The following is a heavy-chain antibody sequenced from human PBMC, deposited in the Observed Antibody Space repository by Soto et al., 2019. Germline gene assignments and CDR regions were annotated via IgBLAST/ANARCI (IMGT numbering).Heavy chain of an antibody. Sequence: QVQLQESGPGLVKPSQTLSLTCTVSGGSISSSGYYWSWIRQHPGKGLEWIGYIYYSGSTYYNPSVKRRVAISVDKSKSHFSLTLSSVTAADTAVYCCARRAGEYGDYVSWCDPWLQGTLVTVSS. CDR1: GGSISSSGYY. CDR3: ARRAGEYGDYVSWCDP. D-gene: IGHD4-17*01. V-gene: IGHV4-31*03. CDR2: IYYSGST. J-gene: IGHJ5*02.